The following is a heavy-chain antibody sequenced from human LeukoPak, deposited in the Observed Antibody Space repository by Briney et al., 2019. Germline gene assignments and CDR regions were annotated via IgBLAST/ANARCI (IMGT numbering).Heavy chain of an antibody. V-gene: IGHV3-74*01. D-gene: IGHD6-13*01. CDR2: INSDGSST. J-gene: IGHJ5*02. CDR1: GFTFSSYR. CDR3: ARDRSSSWYWFDP. Sequence: GGSLRLSCAASGFTFSSYRMHWVRQAPGKGLVWVSRINSDGSSTSYADSVKGRFTISRDNAKNTLYLQMNSLRAEDTAVYYCARDRSSSWYWFDPWGQGTLVTVSS.